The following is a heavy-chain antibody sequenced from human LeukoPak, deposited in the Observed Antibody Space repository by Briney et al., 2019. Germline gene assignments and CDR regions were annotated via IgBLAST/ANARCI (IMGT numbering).Heavy chain of an antibody. Sequence: GGSLRLSCAASGFTFSSYTMNWVRQAPGEGLEWVSSISSTSSYIYYADSVKGRFTISRDNAKNSLYLQMNSLRPEDTAVYYCVRLSSGYYGLIDHWGQGTLVTVSS. CDR1: GFTFSSYT. CDR3: VRLSSGYYGLIDH. V-gene: IGHV3-21*01. D-gene: IGHD3-22*01. CDR2: ISSTSSYI. J-gene: IGHJ4*02.